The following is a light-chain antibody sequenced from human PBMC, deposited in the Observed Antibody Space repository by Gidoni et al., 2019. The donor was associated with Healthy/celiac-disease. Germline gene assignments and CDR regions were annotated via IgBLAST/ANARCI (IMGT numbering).Light chain of an antibody. Sequence: IQLTQSPSFLSASVGDRVTSTCRSTQGSSSYIAWSEQKPGKAPKLLLYAASTLQSGGSSRFSGSGSGTEYTLTNSNLQREDCATYYYQQPRITWTFGQGTKVEIK. CDR3: QQPRITWT. J-gene: IGKJ1*01. CDR2: AAS. V-gene: IGKV1-9*01. CDR1: QGSSSY.